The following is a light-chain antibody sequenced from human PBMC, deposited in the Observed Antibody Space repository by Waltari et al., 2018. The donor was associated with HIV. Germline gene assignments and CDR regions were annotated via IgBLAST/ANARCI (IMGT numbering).Light chain of an antibody. J-gene: IGLJ2*01. Sequence: QSALTQPASVSGSPGHSITISCTGTSSDVWSYHLVSWYQQHPGKAPKLMIYEGSKRPSGVSMRFSGSKSGNTASLTISGLQAEDEADYYCCSYAGSSTYVVFGGGTKLTVL. CDR2: EGS. V-gene: IGLV2-23*01. CDR3: CSYAGSSTYVV. CDR1: SSDVWSYHL.